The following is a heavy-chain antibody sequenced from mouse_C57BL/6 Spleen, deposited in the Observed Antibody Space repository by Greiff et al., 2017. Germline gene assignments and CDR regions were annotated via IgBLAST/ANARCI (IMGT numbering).Heavy chain of an antibody. CDR1: GFNIQNTY. CDR2: IDPANGNT. J-gene: IGHJ4*01. Sequence: VQLQQSVAELVRPGASVKLSCTASGFNIQNTYMHWVKQRPEQGLEWIGRIDPANGNTKYAPKFQGKATITADTSSNTAYLQLSSLTSEDTAIYYCARLLLAMDYWGQGTSVTVSS. V-gene: IGHV14-3*01. CDR3: ARLLLAMDY.